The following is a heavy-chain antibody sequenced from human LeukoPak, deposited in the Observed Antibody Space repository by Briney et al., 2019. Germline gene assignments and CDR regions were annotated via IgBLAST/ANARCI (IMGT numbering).Heavy chain of an antibody. CDR1: GLTVSSNY. CDR3: ASRFVFDY. J-gene: IGHJ4*02. CDR2: IYSGGST. V-gene: IGHV3-66*02. Sequence: GGSLRLYCAASGLTVSSNYMSWVRQAPGKGLEWVSVIYSGGSTYYADSVKGRFTISRDNSKNTLYLQINSLRAEDTALYYCASRFVFDYWGQGTLVTVSS.